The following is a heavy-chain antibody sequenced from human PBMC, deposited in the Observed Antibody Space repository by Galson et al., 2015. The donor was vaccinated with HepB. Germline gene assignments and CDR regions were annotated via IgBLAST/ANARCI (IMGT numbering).Heavy chain of an antibody. CDR2: ISSDGSNK. Sequence: SLRLSCAVSGFIFSDSGMHWVHQGPGQGPQWVAAISSDGSNKLYADSVRGRFTVSRDNSNNTLFLQMNSLKPEDTAVYSCAKGAYRNILMSGGWFDPWGQGTLVIVSS. CDR1: GFIFSDSG. CDR3: AKGAYRNILMSGGWFDP. V-gene: IGHV3-33*05. D-gene: IGHD3-10*02. J-gene: IGHJ5*02.